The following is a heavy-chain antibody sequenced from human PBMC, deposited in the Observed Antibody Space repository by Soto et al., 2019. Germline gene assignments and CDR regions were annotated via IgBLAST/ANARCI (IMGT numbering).Heavy chain of an antibody. V-gene: IGHV4-30-2*01. J-gene: IGHJ5*02. CDR1: GGSISSGGYS. CDR2: IYHSGST. CDR3: ARSIDP. Sequence: PSETLSLTCAVSGGSISSGGYSWSWIRQPPGKGLEWIGYIYHSGSTYYNPSLKSRVTISVDRSKNQFSLKLSSVTAADTAVYYCARSIDPWGQGTLVTVAS.